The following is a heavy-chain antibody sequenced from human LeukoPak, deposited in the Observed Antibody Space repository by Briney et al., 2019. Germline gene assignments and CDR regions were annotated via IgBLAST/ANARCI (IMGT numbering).Heavy chain of an antibody. CDR2: IYYSGST. CDR1: GGSISSYY. D-gene: IGHD3-22*01. V-gene: IGHV4-59*01. J-gene: IGHJ4*02. Sequence: SETLFLTCTVSGGSISSYYWSWIRQPPGKGLEWIGYIYYSGSTNYKPSLKSRVTISVETSKNQFSLKLRSVTAADTAVYYCARVTGYMIEDYFDYWGQGTLVTVSS. CDR3: ARVTGYMIEDYFDY.